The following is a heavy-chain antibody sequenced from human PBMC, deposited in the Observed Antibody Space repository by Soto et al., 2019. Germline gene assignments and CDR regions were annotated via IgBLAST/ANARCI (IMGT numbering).Heavy chain of an antibody. CDR3: VRGRGKSGTT. V-gene: IGHV1-69*06. CDR1: GDTSRSYV. J-gene: IGHJ5*02. Sequence: QVHLVQSEPEVKKPGSSVKVSCETSGDTSRSYVISWVRQAPGQGLEWMGGIVPLLGRATYAQNFQGRVTITADTSTPTAYMELTSLRSEDTAVYDCVRGRGKSGTTWGQGTLVTVSS. D-gene: IGHD1-7*01. CDR2: IVPLLGRA.